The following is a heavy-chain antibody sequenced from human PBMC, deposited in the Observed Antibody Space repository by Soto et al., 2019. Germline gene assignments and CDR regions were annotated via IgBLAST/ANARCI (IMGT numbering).Heavy chain of an antibody. CDR1: GDSISGGASF. V-gene: IGHV4-31*03. Sequence: SETMSLTCTVSGDSISGGASFWSWIRQPPGKGLEWIANVYYSGSSYYNPSLKSRLTISVDTTKNQFSLQLKSMTAADTAVYYCAKLSCTSSTCYFPGWFDPWGQGTLVTVSS. CDR3: AKLSCTSSTCYFPGWFDP. CDR2: VYYSGSS. D-gene: IGHD2-2*01. J-gene: IGHJ5*02.